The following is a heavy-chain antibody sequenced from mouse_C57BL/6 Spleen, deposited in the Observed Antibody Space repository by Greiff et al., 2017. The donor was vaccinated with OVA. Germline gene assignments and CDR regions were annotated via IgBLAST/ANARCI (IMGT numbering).Heavy chain of an antibody. V-gene: IGHV1-9*01. CDR3: ARGIYYDYDSYAMDY. CDR1: GYTFTGYW. D-gene: IGHD2-4*01. Sequence: QVQLKQSGAELLKPGASVKLSCKATGYTFTGYWIEWVKQRPGHGLEWIGEILPGSGSTNYNEKFKGKATFTADTSSNTAYMQLSSLTTEDSAIYYCARGIYYDYDSYAMDYWGQGTSVTVSS. CDR2: ILPGSGST. J-gene: IGHJ4*01.